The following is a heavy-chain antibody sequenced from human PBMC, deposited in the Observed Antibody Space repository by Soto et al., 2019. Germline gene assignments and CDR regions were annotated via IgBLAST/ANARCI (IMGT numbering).Heavy chain of an antibody. CDR2: METKAGNR. Sequence: QVQLVQSGAEVKKPGASVKVSCRASGYTFLDHEINWVRQGAGQGLEWMGWMETKAGNRGYAEKFEGRATMTRDTATNTAYMELTSLTSYDTTLYYCGRGGTLDLRFGPWGQGPLVNVSS. CDR3: GRGGTLDLRFGP. CDR1: GYTFLDHE. D-gene: IGHD3-9*01. V-gene: IGHV1-8*01. J-gene: IGHJ5*02.